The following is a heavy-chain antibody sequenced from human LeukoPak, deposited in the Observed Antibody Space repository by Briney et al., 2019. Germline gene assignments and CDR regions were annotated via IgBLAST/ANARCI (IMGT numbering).Heavy chain of an antibody. V-gene: IGHV3-74*01. CDR3: ARGPGSSGGAYVGDY. CDR2: IDGGGSST. CDR1: RFTFSYHW. J-gene: IGHJ4*01. D-gene: IGHD3-22*01. Sequence: GGSLRLSCTASRFTFSYHWMHWVRQVPGKGLVWISRIDGGGSSTSYADSVKGRFSISRDNSKSTLYLQMSSLRAEDTAVYYCARGPGSSGGAYVGDYWGHGTLVTVSS.